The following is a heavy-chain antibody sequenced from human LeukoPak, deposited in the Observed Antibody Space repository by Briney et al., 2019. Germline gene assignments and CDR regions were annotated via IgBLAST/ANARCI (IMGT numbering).Heavy chain of an antibody. CDR3: ARYLRKLYGRGGDYYFYMDV. CDR1: GFTFSNYG. CDR2: IRYDGNNK. V-gene: IGHV3-30*02. Sequence: GGSLRLSCGATGFTFSNYGMLWVRQAPGEGLEWVAFIRYDGNNKLYADSMKGRFTISRDNAKNSLYLQMNSLKAEDTALFYCARYLRKLYGRGGDYYFYMDVWGKGTTVTVSS. J-gene: IGHJ6*03. D-gene: IGHD3-9*01.